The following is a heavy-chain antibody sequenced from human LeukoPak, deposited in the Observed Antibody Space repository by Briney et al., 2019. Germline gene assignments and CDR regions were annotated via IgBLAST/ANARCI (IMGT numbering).Heavy chain of an antibody. Sequence: PSETLSLTCTVSGGSISSSNYYWGWIRQPPGKGLEWIGSIYYSGSTYYNPSLKSRVTISVDTSKNQFSLKLSSVTAADTAVYYCARSDGSGNFDYWGQGTLVTVSS. CDR2: IYYSGST. CDR1: GGSISSSNYY. J-gene: IGHJ4*02. CDR3: ARSDGSGNFDY. V-gene: IGHV4-39*07. D-gene: IGHD3-10*01.